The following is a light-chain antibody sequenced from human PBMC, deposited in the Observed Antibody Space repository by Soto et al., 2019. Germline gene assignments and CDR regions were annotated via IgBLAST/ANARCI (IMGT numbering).Light chain of an antibody. CDR3: QQYTNWPPIT. V-gene: IGKV3-15*01. CDR2: GSS. CDR1: QSVGSN. Sequence: EILLTQSPATLPVSPGERATLSCRASQSVGSNLAWFQQKPGQAPRLLIYGSSTRATGVPARFGGSGSGADFTLTISNLQSEDFAVYYCQQYTNWPPITFGQGTRLEIK. J-gene: IGKJ5*01.